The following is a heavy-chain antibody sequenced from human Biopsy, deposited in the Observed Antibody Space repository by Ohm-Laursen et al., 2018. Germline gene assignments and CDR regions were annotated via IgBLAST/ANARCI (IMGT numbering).Heavy chain of an antibody. Sequence: SVKVSCKASGGTFSNYAISWVRQAPGEGLEWMGGIIAVSGLVNYAPKFQGRVSVTADKSTTTAYMELSNLKSEDTAVYYCATPFQYYDSWGGYPPFDHWGQGTLVTVSS. CDR3: ATPFQYYDSWGGYPPFDH. D-gene: IGHD3-3*01. CDR2: IIAVSGLV. V-gene: IGHV1-69*10. CDR1: GGTFSNYA. J-gene: IGHJ4*02.